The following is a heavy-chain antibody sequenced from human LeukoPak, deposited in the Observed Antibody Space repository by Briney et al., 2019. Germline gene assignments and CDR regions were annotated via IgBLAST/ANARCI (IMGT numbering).Heavy chain of an antibody. CDR1: GGSISSYY. Sequence: SETLSLTCTVSGGSISSYYWSWIRQPAGKGLEWIGRIYTSGSTNYNPSLKSRVTMSVDTSKNQFSLKLSSVTAADTAVYYCARAYTYYDFWSGENWFDPWGQGTLVTVSS. D-gene: IGHD3-3*01. J-gene: IGHJ5*02. CDR3: ARAYTYYDFWSGENWFDP. CDR2: IYTSGST. V-gene: IGHV4-4*07.